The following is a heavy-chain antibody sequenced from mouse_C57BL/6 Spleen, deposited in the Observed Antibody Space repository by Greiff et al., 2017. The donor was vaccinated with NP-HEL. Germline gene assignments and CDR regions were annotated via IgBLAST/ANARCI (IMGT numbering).Heavy chain of an antibody. D-gene: IGHD2-4*01. J-gene: IGHJ4*01. CDR3: ARHHYDYDYYAMDY. V-gene: IGHV2-6-1*01. CDR1: GFSLTSYG. CDR2: IWSDGST. Sequence: QVQLKQSGPGLVAPSQSLSITCTVSGFSLTSYGVHWVRQPPGKGLEWLVVIWSDGSTTYNSALKSRLSISKDNSKSQVFLKMNSLQTDDTAMYYCARHHYDYDYYAMDYWGQGSSVTVSS.